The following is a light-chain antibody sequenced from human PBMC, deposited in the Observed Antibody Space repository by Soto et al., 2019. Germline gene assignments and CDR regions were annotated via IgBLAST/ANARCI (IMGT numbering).Light chain of an antibody. J-gene: IGKJ1*01. CDR3: QHYNNWPPWT. CDR2: RAS. Sequence: EIVMTQSPATLSVSPGERATLSCRASQSVRSNLAWYQQKHGQAPRLLIYRASTRATGIPARFSGSGSGTDFTLTISSLQSEDFAVYYCQHYNNWPPWTFGQGTKVEIK. CDR1: QSVRSN. V-gene: IGKV3-15*01.